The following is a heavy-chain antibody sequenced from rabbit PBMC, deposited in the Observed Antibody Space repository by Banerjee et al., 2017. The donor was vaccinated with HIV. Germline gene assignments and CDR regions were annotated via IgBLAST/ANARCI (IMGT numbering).Heavy chain of an antibody. CDR2: IYTGSSGIT. V-gene: IGHV1S45*01. J-gene: IGHJ6*01. Sequence: QEQLVESGGGLVQPEGSLTLTCTASGFDLSSYYYMCWVRQAPGKGLEWIACIYTGSSGITYYATWVNGRFTISTTSSTTVTLQMTSLTAADTATYFCARRDVGYEHGLKLWGPGTLVTVS. CDR3: ARRDVGYEHGLKL. D-gene: IGHD6-1*01. CDR1: GFDLSSYYY.